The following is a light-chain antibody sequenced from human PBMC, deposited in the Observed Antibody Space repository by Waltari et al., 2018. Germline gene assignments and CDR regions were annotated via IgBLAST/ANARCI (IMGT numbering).Light chain of an antibody. V-gene: IGLV8-61*01. J-gene: IGLJ3*02. CDR1: SGSFSTTSY. CDR3: LVYMGSGIWV. Sequence: QTVVTQEPSLSVSPGGTVTLTCALSSGSFSTTSYASWYQQTPAQAPRTLVYTTNTRSSGVPDRFSGSILGNKVALTITGAQAEDESDYYCLVYMGSGIWVFGGGTKLTVL. CDR2: TTN.